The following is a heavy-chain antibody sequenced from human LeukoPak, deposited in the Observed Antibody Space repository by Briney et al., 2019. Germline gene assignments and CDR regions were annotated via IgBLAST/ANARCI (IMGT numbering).Heavy chain of an antibody. D-gene: IGHD2-15*01. CDR2: INSDGSGT. Sequence: PGGSLRLSCAASGFTFSSYWMHWVRQAPGKGLVWVSRINSDGSGTNYADSVKGRFTISRDNAKNTLYLQTNSLRAEDTAVYYCATSTYCSGGSCYSRTFQYWGQGTLVTVSS. J-gene: IGHJ4*02. CDR3: ATSTYCSGGSCYSRTFQY. V-gene: IGHV3-74*01. CDR1: GFTFSSYW.